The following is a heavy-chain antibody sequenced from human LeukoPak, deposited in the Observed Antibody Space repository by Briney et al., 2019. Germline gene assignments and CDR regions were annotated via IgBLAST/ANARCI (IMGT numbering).Heavy chain of an antibody. CDR1: GFTFSSYG. D-gene: IGHD3-22*01. CDR2: ISYDGSNK. CDR3: AISSGYYTGFDY. J-gene: IGHJ4*02. Sequence: GGSLRLSCAASGFTFSSYGMHWVRQAPGKGLEWVAVISYDGSNKYYADSVKGRFTISRDNSKYTLYLQMNSLRAEDTAVYYCAISSGYYTGFDYWGQGTLVTVSS. V-gene: IGHV3-30*03.